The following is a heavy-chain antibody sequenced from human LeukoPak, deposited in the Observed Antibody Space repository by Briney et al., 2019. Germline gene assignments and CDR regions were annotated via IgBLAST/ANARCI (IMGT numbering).Heavy chain of an antibody. CDR2: ISSGSANI. V-gene: IGHV3-48*04. D-gene: IGHD3-22*01. Sequence: GGFLRLSCAASGFIFSTYTMNWVRQAPGKGLEWISSISSGSANIYYADSVKGRFTISRDNAKDSLFLQMNSLRAEDTAVYYCARGLVVDEYWGQGTLVTVSS. CDR1: GFIFSTYT. CDR3: ARGLVVDEY. J-gene: IGHJ4*02.